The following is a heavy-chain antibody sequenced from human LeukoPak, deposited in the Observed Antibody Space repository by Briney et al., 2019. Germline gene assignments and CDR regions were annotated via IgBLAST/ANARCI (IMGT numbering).Heavy chain of an antibody. J-gene: IGHJ4*02. Sequence: GASVKVSCKASGYTFTGYYMHWVRQAPGQGLEWMGWINPNSGGTNYAQKFQGRVTMTRDTSISTAYMELSRLRSDDTAVYYCARSGSPVILRWTNDFDYWGQGTLVTVSS. CDR3: ARSGSPVILRWTNDFDY. V-gene: IGHV1-2*02. CDR2: INPNSGGT. D-gene: IGHD4-23*01. CDR1: GYTFTGYY.